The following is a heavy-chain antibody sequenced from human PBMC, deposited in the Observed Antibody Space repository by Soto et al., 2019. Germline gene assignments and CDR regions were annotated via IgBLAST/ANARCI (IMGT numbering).Heavy chain of an antibody. D-gene: IGHD3-9*01. Sequence: EVRLLESGRGLVQPGGSLRLSCATSGFTFSNSAMSWVRQAPGKGLEWVSFISFSGGNTYYADSVKGRFTISGDNSKNTLYLQMNSLRAEDTASYYCAKATLRANTGYVFDYWGQGTLVTVSS. V-gene: IGHV3-23*01. CDR1: GFTFSNSA. J-gene: IGHJ4*02. CDR3: AKATLRANTGYVFDY. CDR2: ISFSGGNT.